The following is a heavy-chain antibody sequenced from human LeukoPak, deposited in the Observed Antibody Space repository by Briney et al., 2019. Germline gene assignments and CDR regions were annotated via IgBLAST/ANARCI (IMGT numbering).Heavy chain of an antibody. Sequence: GSLRLSCAASGFTFSTYWMSWVRQAPGKGLERVANIKEDGSKGYYGDSVKGRFTISRDNAKSSLFLQMNSLRAEDTAVYYCAKDAPGYGAYDDWGQGILVTVSS. J-gene: IGHJ4*02. V-gene: IGHV3-7*01. CDR1: GFTFSTYW. CDR3: AKDAPGYGAYDD. CDR2: IKEDGSKG. D-gene: IGHD5-12*01.